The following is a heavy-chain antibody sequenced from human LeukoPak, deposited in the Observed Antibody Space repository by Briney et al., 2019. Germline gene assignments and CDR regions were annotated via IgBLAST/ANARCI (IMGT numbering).Heavy chain of an antibody. CDR2: IDTSGSYI. J-gene: IGHJ3*01. CDR3: ARGRSITLLRGVAMSDGFDV. V-gene: IGHV3-21*01. Sequence: GGSLRLSCTASGFTFSNYGLNWVRQAPGKGLEWVSFIDTSGSYIYYGDSVKGRVTISRDNAKNSLYLQMNGLRAEYTAVYYCARGRSITLLRGVAMSDGFDVWGQGAMVTVSS. D-gene: IGHD3-10*01. CDR1: GFTFSNYG.